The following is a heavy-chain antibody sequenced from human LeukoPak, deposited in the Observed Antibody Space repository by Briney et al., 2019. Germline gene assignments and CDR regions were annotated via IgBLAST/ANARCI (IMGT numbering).Heavy chain of an antibody. J-gene: IGHJ6*03. CDR2: IYTSGST. Sequence: SETLSLTCTVSGGSISSYYWSWIRQPAGKGLEWIGRIYTSGSTNYNPSLKSRVTMPVDTSKNQFSLKLSSVTAADTAVYYCARGRGYSYGDPSYYYYYYYMDVWGKGTTVTVSS. D-gene: IGHD5-18*01. CDR3: ARGRGYSYGDPSYYYYYYYMDV. V-gene: IGHV4-4*07. CDR1: GGSISSYY.